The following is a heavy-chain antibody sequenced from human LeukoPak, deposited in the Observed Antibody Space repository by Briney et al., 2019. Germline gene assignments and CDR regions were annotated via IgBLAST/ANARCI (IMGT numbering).Heavy chain of an antibody. CDR3: VKDTGGDFDWPYYFDY. J-gene: IGHJ4*02. Sequence: GGSLRLSCSASGFTFSSYAMHWVRQAPGKGLEYVSAISSNGGSTYYADSVKGKFTISRDNSKNTLYLQMSSLRAEDTAVYYCVKDTGGDFDWPYYFDYWGQGTLVTVSS. CDR2: ISSNGGST. D-gene: IGHD3-9*01. V-gene: IGHV3-64D*06. CDR1: GFTFSSYA.